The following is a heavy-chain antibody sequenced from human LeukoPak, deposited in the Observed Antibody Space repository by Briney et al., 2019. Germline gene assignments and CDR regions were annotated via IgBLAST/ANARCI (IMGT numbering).Heavy chain of an antibody. CDR2: IRYDGSNK. CDR1: GFTFSSYG. D-gene: IGHD1-26*01. V-gene: IGHV3-30*02. CDR3: ARAVSGSHYAFDY. J-gene: IGHJ4*02. Sequence: GGSLRLSCAASGFTFSSYGMHWVRQAPGKGLEWVAFIRYDGSNKYYADSVKGRFTISRDNSKNTLYLQMNSLRAEDTAVYYCARAVSGSHYAFDYWGQGTLVTVSS.